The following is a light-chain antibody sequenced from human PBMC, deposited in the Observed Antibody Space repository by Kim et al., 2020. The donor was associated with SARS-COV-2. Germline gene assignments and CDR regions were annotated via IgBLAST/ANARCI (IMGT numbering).Light chain of an antibody. CDR3: QAWDSTTGYV. V-gene: IGLV3-1*01. Sequence: SPGQTAAISCSGDKLGDKYVSWYQQKPGQSPVLVIYQDTKRPSGIPDQFSGSNSGNTATLTISGAQTIDEADYSCQAWDSTTGYVFGIGTKVTVL. CDR1: KLGDKY. J-gene: IGLJ1*01. CDR2: QDT.